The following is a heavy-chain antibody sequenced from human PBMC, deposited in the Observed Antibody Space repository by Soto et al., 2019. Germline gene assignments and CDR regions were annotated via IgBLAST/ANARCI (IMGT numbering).Heavy chain of an antibody. J-gene: IGHJ4*02. CDR2: VYYNGNT. CDR1: GGSISTYY. Sequence: ASETLSLTCTVSGGSISTYYWSWIRQPPGKGLEWIGYVYYNGNTYCNPSLKSRVTISVDTSKNQFSLKLNSVSAADTAVYYCARDGSRNDFWDGPWYFDYWGQGTLVTVSS. CDR3: ARDGSRNDFWDGPWYFDY. V-gene: IGHV4-59*01. D-gene: IGHD3-3*01.